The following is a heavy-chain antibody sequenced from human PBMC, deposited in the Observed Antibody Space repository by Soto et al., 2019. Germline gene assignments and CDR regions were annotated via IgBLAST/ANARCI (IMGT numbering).Heavy chain of an antibody. CDR2: IYPGDSDT. V-gene: IGHV5-51*01. CDR3: ARPPYSASYYYFDQ. D-gene: IGHD1-26*01. J-gene: IGHJ4*02. CDR1: GYSFTSYL. Sequence: PGESLNISCKASGYSFTSYLMGWVRQMPGKGLEWMGIIYPGDSDTIYSPSFQGQVTISADKSISTAYLQWNSLKASDTAMYYCARPPYSASYYYFDQWGQGTPVTVSS.